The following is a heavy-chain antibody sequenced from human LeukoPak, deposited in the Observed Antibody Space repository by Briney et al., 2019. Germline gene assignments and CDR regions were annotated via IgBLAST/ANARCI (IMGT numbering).Heavy chain of an antibody. CDR2: IYHSGST. CDR1: GYSISSGYY. J-gene: IGHJ4*02. CDR3: ARDYCSSTSCGGFDY. Sequence: PSETLSLTCTVSGYSISSGYYWGWIRQPPGKGLEWIGSIYHSGSTYYNPSLKSRVTISVDTSKNQFSLKLSSVTAADTAVYHCARDYCSSTSCGGFDYWGQGTLVTVSS. V-gene: IGHV4-38-2*02. D-gene: IGHD2-2*01.